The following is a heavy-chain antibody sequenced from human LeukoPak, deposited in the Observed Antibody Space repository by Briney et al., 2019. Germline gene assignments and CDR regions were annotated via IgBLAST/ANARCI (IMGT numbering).Heavy chain of an antibody. D-gene: IGHD4-23*01. CDR1: GFTFSDYA. V-gene: IGHV3-9*01. Sequence: GGSLRLSCATSGFTFSDYAMHWVRQAPGRGLEWVSGISWNGGTIAYADSVKGRFTISRDNARNSLYLQMNSLRAEDTALYYCAKDSMGYGGNSDPFDYWGQGTLVTVSS. CDR3: AKDSMGYGGNSDPFDY. CDR2: ISWNGGTI. J-gene: IGHJ4*02.